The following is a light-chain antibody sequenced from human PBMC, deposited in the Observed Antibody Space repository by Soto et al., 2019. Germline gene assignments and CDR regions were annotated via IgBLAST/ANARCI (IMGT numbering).Light chain of an antibody. Sequence: DIRMTQSPSTLSASVGDRVTITCRASQSIDTALAWYQQKPGKAPNLLIYRASNLESGVPSRFSGSGSGTEFTLAISSLQPDDFATYYCQQYGIFLTFGQGTKLEIK. CDR1: QSIDTA. CDR3: QQYGIFLT. CDR2: RAS. J-gene: IGKJ2*01. V-gene: IGKV1-5*03.